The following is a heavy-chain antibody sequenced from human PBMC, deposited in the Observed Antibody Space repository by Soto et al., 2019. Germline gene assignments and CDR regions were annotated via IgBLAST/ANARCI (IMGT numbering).Heavy chain of an antibody. CDR2: ISSSSSYI. Sequence: GGSLRLSCAASGFTFSSYSMNWVRQAPGKGLEWVSSISSSSSYIYYADSVKGRFTISRDNAKNSLYLQMNSLRAEDTAVYYCASVEVGYCSGGSCYSGFDYWGQGTLVTVSS. J-gene: IGHJ4*02. D-gene: IGHD2-15*01. CDR1: GFTFSSYS. CDR3: ASVEVGYCSGGSCYSGFDY. V-gene: IGHV3-21*01.